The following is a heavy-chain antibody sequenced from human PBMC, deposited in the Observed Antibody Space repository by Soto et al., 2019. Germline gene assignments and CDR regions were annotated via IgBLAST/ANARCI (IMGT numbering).Heavy chain of an antibody. CDR1: GFTVSSNY. CDR3: AKELPYSGYAAPLGV. Sequence: GGSLRLSCAASGFTVSSNYMSWVRQAPGKGLEWVSVIYSGGSTYYADSVKGRFTISRDNSKNTLYLQMNSLRAEDTAVYYCAKELPYSGYAAPLGVWGQGTTVTVSS. D-gene: IGHD5-12*01. V-gene: IGHV3-53*05. CDR2: IYSGGST. J-gene: IGHJ6*02.